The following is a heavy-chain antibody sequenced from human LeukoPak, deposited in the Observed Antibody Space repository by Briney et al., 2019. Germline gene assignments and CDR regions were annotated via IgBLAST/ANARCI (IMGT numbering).Heavy chain of an antibody. J-gene: IGHJ3*02. CDR3: ARDVAVVPGDAFDI. CDR1: GFTFDDYA. CDR2: INWNSGSI. V-gene: IGHV3-9*01. D-gene: IGHD2-2*01. Sequence: GGSLRLSCAASGFTFDDYAMHWVRQAPGKGLEWVSSINWNSGSIGYADSVKGRFTISRDNAKNSLYLQMNSLRAEDTAVYYCARDVAVVPGDAFDIWGQGTMVTVCS.